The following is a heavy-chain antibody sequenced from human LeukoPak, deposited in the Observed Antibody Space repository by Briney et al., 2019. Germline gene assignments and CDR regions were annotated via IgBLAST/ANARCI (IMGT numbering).Heavy chain of an antibody. J-gene: IGHJ6*03. CDR2: ISYDGSDK. V-gene: IGHV3-30-3*01. D-gene: IGHD1-26*01. CDR1: GFIFSSYA. CDR3: AKDGPSGSFKDYYYYMDV. Sequence: GSSLRLSCAASGFIFSSYALHWVRQAPGKGLEWLALISYDGSDKYYADSVKGRFIISRDNSKNTVYLQMNSLRTEDTAIYYCAKDGPSGSFKDYYYYMDVWGKGTTVTVSS.